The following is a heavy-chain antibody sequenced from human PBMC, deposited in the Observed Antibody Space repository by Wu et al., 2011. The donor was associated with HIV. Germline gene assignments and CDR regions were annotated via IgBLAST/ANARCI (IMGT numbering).Heavy chain of an antibody. CDR1: GYTFTSYD. V-gene: IGHV1-8*02. J-gene: IGHJ6*03. Sequence: QVQLVQSGAEVKKPGASVKVSCKASGYTFTSYDINWVRQATGQGLEWMGWMNPNSGNTGYAQKFQGRVTMTRNTSISTAYMELSSLRSEDTAVYYCARGYCSSTSCRYYYYYYMTSGAKGPRSPSP. CDR2: MNPNSGNT. CDR3: ARGYCSSTSCRYYYYYYMTS. D-gene: IGHD2-2*01.